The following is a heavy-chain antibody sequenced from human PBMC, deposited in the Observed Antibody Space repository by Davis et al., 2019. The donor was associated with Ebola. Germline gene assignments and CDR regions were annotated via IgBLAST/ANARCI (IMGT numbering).Heavy chain of an antibody. CDR3: ARHSSGSRFTYFDY. D-gene: IGHD1-26*01. CDR1: GYRFINYW. J-gene: IGHJ4*02. Sequence: GESLKISCKGSGYRFINYWIGWVRQVPGKGLEWMGIIYPGDSDTKYSPSFHGQVTISADKSISTAYLQWSTLKASDTAMYYCARHSSGSRFTYFDYWGQGTLVTVSS. V-gene: IGHV5-51*01. CDR2: IYPGDSDT.